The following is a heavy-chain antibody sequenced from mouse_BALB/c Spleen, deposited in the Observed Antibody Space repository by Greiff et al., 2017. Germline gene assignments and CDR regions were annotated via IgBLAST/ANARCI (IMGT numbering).Heavy chain of an antibody. CDR3: AYYGSSPFDY. CDR2: ISYSGST. V-gene: IGHV3-2*02. CDR1: GYSITSDYA. Sequence: EVQLQQSGPGLVKPSQSLSLTCTVTGYSITSDYAWNWIRQFPGNKLEWMGYISYSGSTSYNPSLKSRISITRDTSKNPFFLQLNSVTTEDTATYYCAYYGSSPFDYWGQGTTLTVSS. D-gene: IGHD1-1*01. J-gene: IGHJ2*01.